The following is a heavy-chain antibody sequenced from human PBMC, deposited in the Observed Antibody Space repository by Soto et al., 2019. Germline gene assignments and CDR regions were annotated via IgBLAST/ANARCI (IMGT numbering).Heavy chain of an antibody. J-gene: IGHJ5*02. CDR2: IHYTGST. CDR3: ARHSTSSTNNWFDP. CDR1: GGSISSGYY. Sequence: SETLSITCTISGGSISSGYYWSWIGQPPGKGLEWIGYIHYTGSTNYDPSLKSRVTISADTSKHQFSLKMSSVTASDTAVYFCARHSTSSTNNWFDPWGQGTLVTVSS. V-gene: IGHV4-59*08.